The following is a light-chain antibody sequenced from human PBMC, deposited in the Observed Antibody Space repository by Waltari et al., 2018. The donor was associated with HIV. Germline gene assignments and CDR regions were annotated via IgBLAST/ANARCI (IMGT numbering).Light chain of an antibody. J-gene: IGLJ1*01. V-gene: IGLV6-57*03. Sequence: NFMLTQPHSVSESPGKTVTISCARSSGNIASNHVQWYQQRPGSAPTPVIYEDTQRPSGGPDRFAGSIDSSSNSASLTIYELKTEDEADYYCQSYDSTNPCIFGTGTRVTVL. CDR2: EDT. CDR3: QSYDSTNPCI. CDR1: SGNIASNH.